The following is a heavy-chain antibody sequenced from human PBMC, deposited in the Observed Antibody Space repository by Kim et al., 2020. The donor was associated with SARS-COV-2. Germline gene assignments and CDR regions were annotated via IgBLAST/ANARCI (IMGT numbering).Heavy chain of an antibody. CDR1: GGTFSSYA. V-gene: IGHV1-69*13. CDR2: IIPIFGTA. J-gene: IGHJ6*02. D-gene: IGHD2-2*02. Sequence: SVKVSCKASGGTFSSYAISWVRQAPGQGLEWMGGIIPIFGTANYAQKFQGRVTITADESTSTAYMELSSLRSEDTAVYYCASDIVVVPAAITLVHYYGMDVWGQGTTVTVSS. CDR3: ASDIVVVPAAITLVHYYGMDV.